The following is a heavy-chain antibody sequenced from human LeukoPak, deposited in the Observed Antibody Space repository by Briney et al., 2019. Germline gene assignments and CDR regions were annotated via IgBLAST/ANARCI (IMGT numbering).Heavy chain of an antibody. J-gene: IGHJ1*01. CDR1: GYTFNSYS. CDR2: IVPMLDIT. D-gene: IGHD3-22*01. Sequence: SVKVSCKASGYTFNSYSIHWVRQAPGQGLEWMGRIVPMLDITTYAQRFQGRVTITADRSTSTTYMELSSLRSEDTAVYYCARSRNWLSDYWGQGTLVTVSS. V-gene: IGHV1-69*02. CDR3: ARSRNWLSDY.